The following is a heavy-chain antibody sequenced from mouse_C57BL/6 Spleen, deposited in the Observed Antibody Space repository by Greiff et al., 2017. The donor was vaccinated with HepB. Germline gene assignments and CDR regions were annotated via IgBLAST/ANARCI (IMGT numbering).Heavy chain of an antibody. CDR2: INPSTGGT. CDR3: ASGNYEAMDY. Sequence: VQLQQSGPELVKPGASVKISCKASGYSFTGYYMNWVKQSPEKSLEWIGEINPSTGGTTYNQKFKAKATLTVDKSSSTAYMQLKSLTSEDSAVYYCASGNYEAMDYWGQGTSVTVSS. J-gene: IGHJ4*01. D-gene: IGHD2-1*01. CDR1: GYSFTGYY. V-gene: IGHV1-42*01.